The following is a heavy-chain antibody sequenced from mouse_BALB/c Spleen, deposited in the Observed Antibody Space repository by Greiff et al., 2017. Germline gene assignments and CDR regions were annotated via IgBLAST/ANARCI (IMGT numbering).Heavy chain of an antibody. CDR1: GYTFTSYW. V-gene: IGHV1-69*02. CDR3: TRGGNYYFDC. CDR2: IYPSDSYT. J-gene: IGHJ2*01. Sequence: QVQLQQPGAELVRPGASVKLSCKASGYTFTSYWINWVKQRPGQGLEWIGNIYPSDSYTNYNQKFKDKATLTVDKSSSTAYMQLSSPTSEDSAVYYCTRGGNYYFDCWGQGTTLTVSS. D-gene: IGHD2-1*01.